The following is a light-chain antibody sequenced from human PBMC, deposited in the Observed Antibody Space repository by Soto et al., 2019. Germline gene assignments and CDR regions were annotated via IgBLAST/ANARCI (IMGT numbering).Light chain of an antibody. J-gene: IGLJ2*01. Sequence: QSALTQPASVSGSPQQSITISCAGTSADIGAFNYVSWYQHHPGKAPKLLIYDVSDRPSGVSTCFSASKSANTASLTNSGLHADDKGDYYCSSYSTTSALVFGGGTKLTV. CDR1: SADIGAFNY. CDR2: DVS. V-gene: IGLV2-14*03. CDR3: SSYSTTSALV.